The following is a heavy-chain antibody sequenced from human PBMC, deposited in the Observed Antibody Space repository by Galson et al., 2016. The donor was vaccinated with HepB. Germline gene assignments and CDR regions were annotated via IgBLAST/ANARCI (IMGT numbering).Heavy chain of an antibody. V-gene: IGHV4-39*01. CDR2: VSHSGGT. D-gene: IGHD6-6*01. CDR1: GDSISSSSSY. CDR3: ARSVAARLIRDFDY. J-gene: IGHJ4*02. Sequence: TLSLTCTVSGDSISSSSSYWAWIRQSPGMGLEWVGTVSHSGGTYFKSSLSGRGTVSVDTSKNQFSLKLSSVTAADTAVYYCARSVAARLIRDFDYWGQGTLVTVSS.